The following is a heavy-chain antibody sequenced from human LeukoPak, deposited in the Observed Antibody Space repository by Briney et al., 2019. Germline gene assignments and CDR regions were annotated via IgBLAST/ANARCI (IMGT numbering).Heavy chain of an antibody. D-gene: IGHD5-18*01. J-gene: IGHJ6*02. CDR1: GYTFTGYH. V-gene: IGHV1-2*02. Sequence: ASVKVSCKASGYTFTGYHMHWVRQAPGQGLEWMGWINPNSGGTNYAQKFQGRATMTRDTSISTAYMELSRLRSDDTAVYYCARDTPGVDTAMVYYYYYGMDVWGQGTTVTVSS. CDR3: ARDTPGVDTAMVYYYYYGMDV. CDR2: INPNSGGT.